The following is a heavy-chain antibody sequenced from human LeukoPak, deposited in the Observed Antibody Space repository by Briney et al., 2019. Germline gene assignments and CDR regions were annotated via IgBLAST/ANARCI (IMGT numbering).Heavy chain of an antibody. Sequence: ASVKVSCKASGYTFTSYYMHWVRQAPGQGLEWMGIINPSGGSTSEAQKFQGRVTMNSDTSTSTVYMELSSLRSEDTGVYYCARPGSDSNYYCYGMDGWGQGTTVIVSS. CDR1: GYTFTSYY. D-gene: IGHD2-21*02. CDR3: ARPGSDSNYYCYGMDG. J-gene: IGHJ6*02. V-gene: IGHV1-46*01. CDR2: INPSGGST.